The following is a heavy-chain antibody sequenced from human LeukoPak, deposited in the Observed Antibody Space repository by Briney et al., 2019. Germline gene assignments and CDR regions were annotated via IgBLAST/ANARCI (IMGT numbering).Heavy chain of an antibody. CDR2: IYYSGST. Sequence: SETLSLTCTVSGGSINSISYYWAWIRLPPGKGLEWIATIYYSGSTYYNPSLKSRATISVDTSHNQFSLKLSSVTAADTAVYHCARLNKSPALDYWGQGTLVTVSS. J-gene: IGHJ4*02. V-gene: IGHV4-39*01. CDR3: ARLNKSPALDY. CDR1: GGSINSISYY.